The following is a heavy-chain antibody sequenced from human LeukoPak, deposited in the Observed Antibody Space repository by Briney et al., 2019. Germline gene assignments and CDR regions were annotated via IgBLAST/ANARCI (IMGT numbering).Heavy chain of an antibody. CDR1: GYSFTSYW. J-gene: IGHJ6*02. CDR2: IYPGDSDT. Sequence: GESLKISCKGSGYSFTSYWIGWVRQMPRKDLEWMGIIYPGDSDTRYSPSFQGQVTISADKSISTAYLQWSSLKASDTAMYYCARRKGCSSTSCYGMDVWGQGTTVTVSS. CDR3: ARRKGCSSTSCYGMDV. D-gene: IGHD2-2*01. V-gene: IGHV5-51*01.